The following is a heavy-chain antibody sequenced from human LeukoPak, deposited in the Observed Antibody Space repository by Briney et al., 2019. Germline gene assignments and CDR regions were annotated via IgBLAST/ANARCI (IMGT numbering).Heavy chain of an antibody. D-gene: IGHD3-10*01. CDR2: IGRHSDNI. CDR3: AKDRALWFGGTLDY. Sequence: GGSLRLSCAASGFTFSNYAMTWVRQPPGKGLEWVSVIGRHSDNIHYADSVKGRFTISRDNSKNTLYLQMNSLRAEDTAVYYCAKDRALWFGGTLDYWGQGTLVTVSS. V-gene: IGHV3-23*01. CDR1: GFTFSNYA. J-gene: IGHJ4*02.